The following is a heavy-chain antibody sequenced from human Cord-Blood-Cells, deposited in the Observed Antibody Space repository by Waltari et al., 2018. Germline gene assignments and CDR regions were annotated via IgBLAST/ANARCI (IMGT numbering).Heavy chain of an antibody. D-gene: IGHD3-10*01. CDR3: ASPSGSGSYYNAFDI. CDR1: GGSISRYY. J-gene: IGHJ3*02. Sequence: QVQLQESGPGLVKPSETLSLPCTVSGGSISRYYWSWIRQPPGKGLEWIGYIYYSGSTNYNPSLKSRVTISVDTSKNQFSLKLSSVTAADTTVYYCASPSGSGSYYNAFDIWGQGTMVTVSS. CDR2: IYYSGST. V-gene: IGHV4-59*01.